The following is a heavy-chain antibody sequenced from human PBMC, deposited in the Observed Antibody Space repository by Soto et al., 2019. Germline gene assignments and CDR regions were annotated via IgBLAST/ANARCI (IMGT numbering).Heavy chain of an antibody. D-gene: IGHD5-18*01. Sequence: PSGALALTCTVSGGSINTFYWSWVRQPAGKGLEWIGRIFSSGSTSFNPSLESRVAMSVDTSKNHFSLNLSSVTAADMAVYYCARGGSYTPSNFATGIQLWSFDFWGHGALVPVSS. V-gene: IGHV4-4*07. CDR2: IFSSGST. J-gene: IGHJ4*01. CDR3: ARGGSYTPSNFATGIQLWSFDF. CDR1: GGSINTFY.